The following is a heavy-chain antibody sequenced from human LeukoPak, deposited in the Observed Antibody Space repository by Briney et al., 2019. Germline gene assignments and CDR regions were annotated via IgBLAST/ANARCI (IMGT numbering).Heavy chain of an antibody. Sequence: GASVKVSCKASGYTFTSYGISWVRQAPGQGLEWMGWVHPNGGERKYAQNFEGRVTMTRDTSIGTAYLEMNSLRSDDTAIYYCAREGVTAAVDHWGLGTLVTVSS. D-gene: IGHD2-21*02. CDR2: VHPNGGER. J-gene: IGHJ4*02. CDR3: AREGVTAAVDH. CDR1: GYTFTSYG. V-gene: IGHV1-2*02.